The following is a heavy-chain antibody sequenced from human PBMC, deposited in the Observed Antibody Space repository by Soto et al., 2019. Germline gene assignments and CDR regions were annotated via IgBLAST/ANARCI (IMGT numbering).Heavy chain of an antibody. CDR2: ISAYNGNT. D-gene: IGHD2-2*01. V-gene: IGHV1-18*01. Sequence: ASVKVSCKASGYTFTSYGISWVRQAPGQGLEWMGWISAYNGNTNYAQKLQGRVTMTTDTSTSTAYMELRSLRSDDTAVYYCARDGGYCISNSCYSSFDYWGQGTLVTVSS. CDR1: GYTFTSYG. J-gene: IGHJ4*02. CDR3: ARDGGYCISNSCYSSFDY.